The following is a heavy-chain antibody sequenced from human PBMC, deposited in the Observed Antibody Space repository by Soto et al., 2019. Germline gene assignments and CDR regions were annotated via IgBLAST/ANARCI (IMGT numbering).Heavy chain of an antibody. J-gene: IGHJ4*02. D-gene: IGHD6-19*01. CDR3: VRESGVAADC. V-gene: IGHV3-74*01. CDR1: GFTFDSHW. Sequence: VESGGVLVQPGGSLRLSCAASGFTFDSHWMHWVRQAPGEGLVWVSRINTDGSAAAYADSVNGRFTISRDNTKNTLYLQMNSLRAEDTAVYFCVRESGVAADCWGQGTLVTVS. CDR2: INTDGSAA.